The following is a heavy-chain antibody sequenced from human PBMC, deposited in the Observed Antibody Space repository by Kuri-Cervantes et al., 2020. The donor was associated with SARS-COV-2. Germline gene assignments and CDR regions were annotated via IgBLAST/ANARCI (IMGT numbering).Heavy chain of an antibody. D-gene: IGHD6-19*01. CDR1: GYTFTSYG. CDR3: ARSGSSGWSSDAYYGMDV. V-gene: IGHV1-8*03. CDR2: MNPNSGNT. Sequence: ASVKVSCKASGYTFTSYGISWVRQAPGQGLEWMGWMNPNSGNTGYAQKFQGRVTITADKSTSTAYMELSSLRSEDTAVYYCARSGSSGWSSDAYYGMDVWGQGTTVTVSS. J-gene: IGHJ6*02.